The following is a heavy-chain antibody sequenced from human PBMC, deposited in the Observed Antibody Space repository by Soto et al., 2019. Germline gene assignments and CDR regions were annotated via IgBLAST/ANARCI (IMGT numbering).Heavy chain of an antibody. V-gene: IGHV3-23*01. D-gene: IGHD1-7*01. J-gene: IGHJ4*02. Sequence: GSLRLSCAASGSTFSSYAMSWVRQAPGKGLEWVSAISGSGGSTYYADSVKGRFTISRDNSKNTLYLQMNSLRAEDTAVYYCAKNSWNYVFPDYWGQGTLVTVSS. CDR2: ISGSGGST. CDR3: AKNSWNYVFPDY. CDR1: GSTFSSYA.